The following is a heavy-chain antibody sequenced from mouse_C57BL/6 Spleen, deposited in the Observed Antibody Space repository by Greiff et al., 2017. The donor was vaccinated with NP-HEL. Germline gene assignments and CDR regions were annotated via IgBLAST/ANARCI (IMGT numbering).Heavy chain of an antibody. D-gene: IGHD3-1*01. CDR2: IDPDTGGT. CDR3: ARGSSSGCWFAD. V-gene: IGHV1-15*01. Sequence: QVQLQQSGAELVKPGASVTLSCKASGYTFTDYDMHWVKQSPVHGLEWIGAIDPDTGGTDYNQKFKGKAILTADKSSSTAYMELRSLTSEDSAVYYCARGSSSGCWFADWGKGTPVTVSA. CDR1: GYTFTDYD. J-gene: IGHJ3*01.